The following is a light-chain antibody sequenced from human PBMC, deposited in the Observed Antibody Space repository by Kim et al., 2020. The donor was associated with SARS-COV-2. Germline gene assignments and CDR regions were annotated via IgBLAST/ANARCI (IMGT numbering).Light chain of an antibody. J-gene: IGKJ1*01. V-gene: IGKV3-20*01. Sequence: SPGERATLSCRDSQSVRSSFVAWYQQKPGQAPRLLIYGALSRATGIPDRFSGSGSGTDFTLTISRLEPEDFAVYYCQQYGSSPWTFGQGTKVDIK. CDR1: QSVRSSF. CDR2: GAL. CDR3: QQYGSSPWT.